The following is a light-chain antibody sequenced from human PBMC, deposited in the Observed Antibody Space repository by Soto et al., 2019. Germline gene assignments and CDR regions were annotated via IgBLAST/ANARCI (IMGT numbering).Light chain of an antibody. J-gene: IGLJ1*01. CDR3: SSYTSSTTSV. V-gene: IGLV2-14*02. Sequence: QSALTQPASVSGSPGQSITISCTGPSSDVGSYNLVSWYQQYPGKAPKLIIFEVFKRPSGVSHRFSGSKSGNTASLTISGLQAEDEADYYCSSYTSSTTSVFGIGTKLTVL. CDR1: SSDVGSYNL. CDR2: EVF.